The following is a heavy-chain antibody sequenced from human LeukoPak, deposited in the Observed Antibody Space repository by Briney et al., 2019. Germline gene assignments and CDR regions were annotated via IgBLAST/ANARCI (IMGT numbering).Heavy chain of an antibody. CDR1: GFTFSSYG. Sequence: PGGSLRLSCAASGFTFSSYGMSWVRQAPGKGLEWVSAISGSGGSTYYADSVKVRFTISRDNSKYTLYLQMNSLRAEDTAVYYCAKVNSSSSHIDYWGQGTLVTVSS. CDR2: ISGSGGST. J-gene: IGHJ4*02. CDR3: AKVNSSSSHIDY. V-gene: IGHV3-23*01. D-gene: IGHD6-13*01.